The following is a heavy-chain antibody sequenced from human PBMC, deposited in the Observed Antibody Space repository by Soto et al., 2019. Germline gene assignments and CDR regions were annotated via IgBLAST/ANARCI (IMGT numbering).Heavy chain of an antibody. D-gene: IGHD2-15*01. CDR2: ISWIGGGI. J-gene: IGHJ3*01. Sequence: EVQLVESGGGLIQPGRSLRLSCVASGFTFEDHAVHWVRQPPGKGLEWVSGISWIGGGIGYADSVKGRFTISRDNAKNSVYLQMRSLRPEDTAIYYCVKDRGATLIATWWGAFDFWGQGTTVTVSS. V-gene: IGHV3-9*01. CDR1: GFTFEDHA. CDR3: VKDRGATLIATWWGAFDF.